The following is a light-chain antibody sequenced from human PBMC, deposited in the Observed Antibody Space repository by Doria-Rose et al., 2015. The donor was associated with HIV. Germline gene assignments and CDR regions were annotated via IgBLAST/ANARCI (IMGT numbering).Light chain of an antibody. CDR2: DAS. CDR1: QSFSSTY. CDR3: HQYGTSWT. V-gene: IGKV3-20*01. Sequence: VLTQSPGTLSLSPGERATLSCRASQSFSSTYLAWYQQKPGQAPRLLIYDASTRATGIPDRFSASGSGTDFTLTINRLEPEDFALYYCHQYGTSWTFGQGTRLEIK. J-gene: IGKJ5*01.